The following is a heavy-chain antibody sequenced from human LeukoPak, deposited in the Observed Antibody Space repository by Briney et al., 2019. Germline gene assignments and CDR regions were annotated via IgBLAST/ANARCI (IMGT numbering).Heavy chain of an antibody. CDR1: GGTFSSYA. J-gene: IGHJ4*02. CDR3: ARAGGYCSGGSCYSFFDY. V-gene: IGHV1-69*06. CDR2: IIPIFGTA. Sequence: SVKVSCKASGGTFSSYAISWVRQAPGQGLEWMGGIIPIFGTANYAQKFQGRVTITADKSTSIAYMELSSLRSEDTAVYYCARAGGYCSGGSCYSFFDYWGQGTLVTVSS. D-gene: IGHD2-15*01.